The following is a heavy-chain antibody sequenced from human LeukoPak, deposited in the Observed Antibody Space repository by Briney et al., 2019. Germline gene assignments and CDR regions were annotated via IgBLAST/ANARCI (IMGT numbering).Heavy chain of an antibody. V-gene: IGHV3-53*01. CDR3: ARSDGGYFDY. CDR2: IYSGGST. Sequence: PAGGSLRLSCAASGFTVSSNYMSWVRQAPGKGLEWVSVIYSGGSTYYADSVKGRFTISRDNSKNTLYLQMNSLRAEDTAVYYCARSDGGYFDYWGQGTLVTVSS. D-gene: IGHD3-16*01. J-gene: IGHJ4*02. CDR1: GFTVSSNY.